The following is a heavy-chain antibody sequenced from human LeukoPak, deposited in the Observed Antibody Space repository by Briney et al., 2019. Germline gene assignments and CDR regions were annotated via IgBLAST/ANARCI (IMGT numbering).Heavy chain of an antibody. Sequence: SETLSLTCTVSGGSISSYYWSWIRQPAGKGLEWIGRIYTSGSTNYNPSLKSRVTMSVDTSKNQFSLKLSSVTAADTAVYYCARAYYYGSGSYPHPLDYWGQGTLVTVSS. CDR1: GGSISSYY. CDR2: IYTSGST. D-gene: IGHD3-10*01. J-gene: IGHJ4*02. V-gene: IGHV4-4*07. CDR3: ARAYYYGSGSYPHPLDY.